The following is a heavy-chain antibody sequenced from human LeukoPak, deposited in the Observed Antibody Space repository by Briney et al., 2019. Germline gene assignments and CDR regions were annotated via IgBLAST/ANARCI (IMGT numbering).Heavy chain of an antibody. CDR1: GGASDRYY. CDR2: IYYSGST. D-gene: IGHD4-17*01. Sequence: AETLAITCTDAGGASDRYYWGRIRQPPGTGMDRTGYIYYSGSTNYNPSLKSRVTISVDTSKNQFSLKLSSVTAADTAVYYCARGIYGDYAPSSFDYWGQGTLVTVSS. V-gene: IGHV4-59*01. J-gene: IGHJ4*02. CDR3: ARGIYGDYAPSSFDY.